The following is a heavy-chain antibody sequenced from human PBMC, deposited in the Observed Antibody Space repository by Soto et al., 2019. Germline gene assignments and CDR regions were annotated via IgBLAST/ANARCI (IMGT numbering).Heavy chain of an antibody. CDR2: ISYSGST. Sequence: SETLSLTCTVSGGFISSNIYYWGWVRQPPGKGPEWIGSISYSGSTYYNASLKSRVTISADTSKNQFSLKLSSVTAADTAVYYCVRLFDYWGPGTLVTVSS. CDR3: VRLFDY. CDR1: GGFISSNIYY. J-gene: IGHJ4*02. V-gene: IGHV4-39*01. D-gene: IGHD3-10*02.